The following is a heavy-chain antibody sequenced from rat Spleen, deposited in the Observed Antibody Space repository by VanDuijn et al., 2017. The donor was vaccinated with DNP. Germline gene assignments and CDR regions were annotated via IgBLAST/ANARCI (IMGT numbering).Heavy chain of an antibody. D-gene: IGHD1-11*01. J-gene: IGHJ2*01. CDR1: GFSLTSYN. V-gene: IGHV2-41*01. Sequence: VQLKESGPGLVQHSHTLSLTCTVAGFSLTSYNVYWVRQPPGKGPVWMGVLWETGDTPYNSGLKSRLRISRETSKSPVLLKMNSLQTEDIATYYCARGGRPYFDYWGQGVMVTVSS. CDR3: ARGGRPYFDY. CDR2: LWETGDT.